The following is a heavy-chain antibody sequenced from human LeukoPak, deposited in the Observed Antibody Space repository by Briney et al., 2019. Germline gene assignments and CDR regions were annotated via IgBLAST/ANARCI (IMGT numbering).Heavy chain of an antibody. CDR2: ISGSGGST. D-gene: IGHD3-22*01. CDR1: GFTFSSYA. Sequence: GGSLRLSCAASGFTFSSYARRWVRQAPGKGLEWVSAISGSGGSTYYADSVKGRFTISRDNSKNTLYPQMNSLRAEDTAVYYCAKVPRYYYDSSGYYWGGQGTLVTVSS. CDR3: AKVPRYYYDSSGYYW. V-gene: IGHV3-23*01. J-gene: IGHJ4*02.